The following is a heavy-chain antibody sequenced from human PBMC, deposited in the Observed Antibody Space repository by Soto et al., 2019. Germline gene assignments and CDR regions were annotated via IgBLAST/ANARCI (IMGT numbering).Heavy chain of an antibody. Sequence: SVKVSCKASGGTFSSYAISWVRQAPGQGLEWMGGIIPIFGTANYAQKFQGRVTITADESTSTAYMELSSLRSEDTAVYYCARDPRYYYDSSGYAFDIWGQGTMVTVSS. CDR3: ARDPRYYYDSSGYAFDI. D-gene: IGHD3-22*01. CDR2: IIPIFGTA. CDR1: GGTFSSYA. V-gene: IGHV1-69*13. J-gene: IGHJ3*02.